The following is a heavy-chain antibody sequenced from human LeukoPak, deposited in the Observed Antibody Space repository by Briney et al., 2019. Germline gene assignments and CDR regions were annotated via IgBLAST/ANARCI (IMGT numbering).Heavy chain of an antibody. J-gene: IGHJ6*04. CDR1: GFTFSSYA. Sequence: GGSLRLSCAASGFTFSSYAMSWVRQAPGKGLEWVSAISGSGGSTYYADSVKGRFTISRDNSKNTLYLQMNSLRAEDTAVYYCAKPSGRGHYYCYYGMDVWGKGTTVTVSS. CDR3: AKPSGRGHYYCYYGMDV. V-gene: IGHV3-23*01. CDR2: ISGSGGST.